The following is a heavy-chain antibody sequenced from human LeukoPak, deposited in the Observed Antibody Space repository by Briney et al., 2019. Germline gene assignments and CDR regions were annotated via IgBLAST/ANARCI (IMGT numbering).Heavy chain of an antibody. CDR1: GGSISSSSYY. J-gene: IGHJ4*02. CDR3: ARQNSGNYLPKDFDY. D-gene: IGHD1-26*01. Sequence: SETLSLTCTVSGGSISSSSYYWGWIRQPPGKGLEWIGSIYYSGSTYYKSSLKSRVTISVDTSKNQFSLKLSSVTAADTAVYYCARQNSGNYLPKDFDYWGQGTLVTVSS. V-gene: IGHV4-39*01. CDR2: IYYSGST.